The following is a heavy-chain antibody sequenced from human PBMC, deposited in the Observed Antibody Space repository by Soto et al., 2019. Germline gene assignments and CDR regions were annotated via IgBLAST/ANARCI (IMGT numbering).Heavy chain of an antibody. Sequence: GGSLRLSCAASGFTFSSYGIHWVRQTPGKGLEWVAFVSYDGTIQYYADSVKGRFTLSRDNSKNTVFLRMNSLRKEDTAVYYCARDKDWAFDYWGQGTVVTVSS. CDR3: ARDKDWAFDY. D-gene: IGHD3-9*01. J-gene: IGHJ4*02. CDR2: VSYDGTIQ. V-gene: IGHV3-30-3*01. CDR1: GFTFSSYG.